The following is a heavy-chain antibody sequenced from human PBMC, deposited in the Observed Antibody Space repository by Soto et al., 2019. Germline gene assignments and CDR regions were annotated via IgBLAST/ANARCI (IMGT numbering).Heavy chain of an antibody. V-gene: IGHV3-15*01. CDR1: GFTFSNAW. Sequence: GGSLRLSCAASGFTFSNAWMSWVRQSPGKGLEWVGRIKSKTDGGTTDYAAPVKGRFTISRDDSKNTLYLQMNSLKTEDTAVYYCTTVRQGIAVAPKYYFDYWGQGTLVTVSS. CDR2: IKSKTDGGTT. D-gene: IGHD6-19*01. J-gene: IGHJ4*02. CDR3: TTVRQGIAVAPKYYFDY.